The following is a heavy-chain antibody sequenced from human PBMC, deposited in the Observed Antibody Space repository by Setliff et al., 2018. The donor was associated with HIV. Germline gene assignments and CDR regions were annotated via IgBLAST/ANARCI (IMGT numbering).Heavy chain of an antibody. CDR2: VYFSGST. CDR3: ARGFGSLDP. V-gene: IGHV4-61*02. J-gene: IGHJ5*02. Sequence: SETLSLTCSVSGASITSGIYYWAWIRQPAGKGLEFIGRVYFSGSTNYNPSLKSRVTISLDTSKNRFSLNLRSVTAAATAVYYCARGFGSLDPWGKGTLVTVSS. CDR1: GASITSGIYY. D-gene: IGHD1-26*01.